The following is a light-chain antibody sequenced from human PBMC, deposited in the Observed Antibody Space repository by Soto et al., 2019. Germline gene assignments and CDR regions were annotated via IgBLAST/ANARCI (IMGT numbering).Light chain of an antibody. J-gene: IGLJ1*01. CDR3: AEWDDSLNCSYV. CDR2: SNN. CDR1: SSNIGSNT. Sequence: QSVLTQPPSASGTPGQRVTISCSGSSSNIGSNTVNWYQQLPGTAPKLLIYSNNQRPSGVPDRFSGSKSGTSASLAISGLQSEDEADYYCAEWDDSLNCSYVFGTGTKVTVL. V-gene: IGLV1-44*01.